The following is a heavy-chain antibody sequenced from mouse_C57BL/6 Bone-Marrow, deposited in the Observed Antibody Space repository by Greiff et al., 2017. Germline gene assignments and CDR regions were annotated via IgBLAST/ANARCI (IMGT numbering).Heavy chain of an antibody. CDR2: ISSGGSYT. J-gene: IGHJ4*01. CDR3: AIHLGAMDY. V-gene: IGHV5-6*01. CDR1: GFTFSSYG. D-gene: IGHD3-3*01. Sequence: EVKLMESGGDLVKPGGSLKLSCAASGFTFSSYGMSWVRQTPDKRLEWVATISSGGSYTYYPDSVKGRFTISRDNAKNTLYLQMSSLKSEDTAMYYCAIHLGAMDYWGQGTSVPVSS.